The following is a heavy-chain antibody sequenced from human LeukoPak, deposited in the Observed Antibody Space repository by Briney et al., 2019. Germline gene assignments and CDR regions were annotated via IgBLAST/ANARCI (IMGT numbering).Heavy chain of an antibody. V-gene: IGHV3-74*01. Sequence: GGSLRLSCAASGFTFSTYWMHWVRQAPGKGLVWVSHINSDGSITSYADSVKGRFTISRDNAKNTLYLQMNSLRAEDTAVYYCARDAVDTANAVWGQGTTVTVSS. D-gene: IGHD5-18*01. CDR2: INSDGSIT. J-gene: IGHJ6*02. CDR3: ARDAVDTANAV. CDR1: GFTFSTYW.